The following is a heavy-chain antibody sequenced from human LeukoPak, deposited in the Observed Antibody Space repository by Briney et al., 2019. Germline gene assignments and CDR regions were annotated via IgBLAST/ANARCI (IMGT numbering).Heavy chain of an antibody. D-gene: IGHD2-15*01. CDR2: ISYDGSNK. Sequence: GGSLRLSCAASGFTFSSYGMHWVRQAPGKGLEWVAVISYDGSNKYYADSVKGRFTISRDNSENTLYLQMNSLRAEDTAVYYCAKETGYCSGGSCYSGAFDIWGQGTMVTVSS. CDR1: GFTFSSYG. CDR3: AKETGYCSGGSCYSGAFDI. J-gene: IGHJ3*02. V-gene: IGHV3-30*18.